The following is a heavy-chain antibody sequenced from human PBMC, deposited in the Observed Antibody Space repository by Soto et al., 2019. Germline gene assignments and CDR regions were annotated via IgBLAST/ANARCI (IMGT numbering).Heavy chain of an antibody. CDR3: ARAGTVFGLLGNYFGMDV. J-gene: IGHJ6*02. CDR1: GYTFTSYG. D-gene: IGHD3-3*01. Sequence: ASVKVSCKASGYTFTSYGISWVRQAPGQGLEWMGWISAYNGNTNYAQKLQGRVTMTTDTSTSTAYMELRSLRSEDTAVYYCARAGTVFGLLGNYFGMDVWGQGTTVTVSS. CDR2: ISAYNGNT. V-gene: IGHV1-18*01.